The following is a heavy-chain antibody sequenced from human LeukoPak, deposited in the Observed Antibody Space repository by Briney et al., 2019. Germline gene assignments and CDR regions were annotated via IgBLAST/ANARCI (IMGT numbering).Heavy chain of an antibody. CDR3: ARSRSGYSYDHAAFEI. Sequence: SETLSLTCTVSGDSISTYYWSWIRQPPGKGLEWVAYIDYRGSTTYNPSLRSRVTISVDTSRNQFSLKLYSVTAADTAVYYCARSRSGYSYDHAAFEIWGQGTMVTVSS. V-gene: IGHV4-59*01. CDR1: GDSISTYY. J-gene: IGHJ3*02. CDR2: IDYRGST. D-gene: IGHD5-18*01.